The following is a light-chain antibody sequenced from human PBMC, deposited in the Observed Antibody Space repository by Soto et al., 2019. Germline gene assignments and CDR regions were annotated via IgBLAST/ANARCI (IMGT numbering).Light chain of an antibody. J-gene: IGKJ1*01. CDR3: QQSYSTHWT. CDR1: QSISSY. CDR2: AAS. Sequence: DIQMTQSPSSLSASVGDRVTITCLASQSISSYLNWYQQKPGKAPKLLIYAASSLQRGVPSRFSGSGSGTDFTLTISSLQPEYCATYYCQQSYSTHWTFGQGTKVESK. V-gene: IGKV1-39*01.